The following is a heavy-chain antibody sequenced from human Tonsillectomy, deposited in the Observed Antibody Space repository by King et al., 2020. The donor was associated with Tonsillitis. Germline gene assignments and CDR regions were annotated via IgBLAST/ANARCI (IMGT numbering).Heavy chain of an antibody. J-gene: IGHJ4*02. Sequence: VQLVESGGGLVQPGGSLRLSCAASGFTFSRYAMSCVRQDPGKGLEWVSSISVSGGSTYYAVSVKGRFTISRDNSTNKLYLQMNGLRAEDTAGYYCAKEGTYCSGDCYSNFDLWGQGTLVTVSS. CDR3: AKEGTYCSGDCYSNFDL. D-gene: IGHD2-21*02. CDR1: GFTFSRYA. V-gene: IGHV3-23*04. CDR2: ISVSGGST.